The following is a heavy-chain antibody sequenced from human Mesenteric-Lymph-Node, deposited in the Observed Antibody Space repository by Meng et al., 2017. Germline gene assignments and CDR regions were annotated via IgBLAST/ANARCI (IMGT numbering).Heavy chain of an antibody. D-gene: IGHD3-22*01. V-gene: IGHV4-31*01. CDR2: IYYSGST. CDR3: ARAPYYYDSSGSRPLNWFDP. CDR1: GGSISSGGYY. J-gene: IGHJ5*02. Sequence: VLLQGQAHGLLKPSQTPSLTCTVSGGSISSGGYYWSWIRQHPGKGLEWIGYIYYSGSTYYNPSLKSLVTISVDTSKNQFSLKLSSVTAADTAVYYCARAPYYYDSSGSRPLNWFDPWGQGTLVTVSS.